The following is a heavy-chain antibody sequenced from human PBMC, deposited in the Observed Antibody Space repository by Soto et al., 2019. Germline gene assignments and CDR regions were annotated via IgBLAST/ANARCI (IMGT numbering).Heavy chain of an antibody. J-gene: IGHJ4*02. CDR2: IIPSFGTA. V-gene: IGHV1-69*12. CDR3: ARGSSMVRGTMTVSDY. D-gene: IGHD3-10*01. CDR1: GGTFSSYA. Sequence: QVQLVQSGAEVKKPGSSVKVSCKASGGTFSSYAISWVRQAPGQGLEWMGGIIPSFGTANYAQKFQDRVTITAHESTSKAYMELRSQRSEDTAVYYCARGSSMVRGTMTVSDYWGPGTLVTVSS.